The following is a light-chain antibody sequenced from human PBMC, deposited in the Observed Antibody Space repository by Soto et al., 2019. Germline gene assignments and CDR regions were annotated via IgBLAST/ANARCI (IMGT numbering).Light chain of an antibody. CDR1: QNVDSNY. CDR3: YEYRCSPAGR. J-gene: IGKJ5*01. V-gene: IGKV3-20*01. CDR2: GAS. Sequence: ERLETKTQHTLSFSKGEEAALSCRAIQNVDSNYLAWYQQKPGQAPRLLIYGASGRADGIPHRFSCCGFGTALYVIVRRFGHECCAVFSSYEYRCSPAGRFGRGTRLEIK.